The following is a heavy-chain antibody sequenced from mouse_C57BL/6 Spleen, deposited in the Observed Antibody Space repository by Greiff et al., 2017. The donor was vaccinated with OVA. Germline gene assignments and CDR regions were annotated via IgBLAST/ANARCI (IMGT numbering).Heavy chain of an antibody. Sequence: DVKLQESGPGLVKPSQSLSLTCSVTGYSITSGYYWNWIRQFPGNKLEWMGYISYDGSNNYNPSLKNRISITRDTSKNQFFLKLNSVTTEDTATYYCAREEGDGYYYAMDYWGQGTSVTVSS. CDR1: GYSITSGYY. J-gene: IGHJ4*01. V-gene: IGHV3-6*01. D-gene: IGHD2-3*01. CDR2: ISYDGSN. CDR3: AREEGDGYYYAMDY.